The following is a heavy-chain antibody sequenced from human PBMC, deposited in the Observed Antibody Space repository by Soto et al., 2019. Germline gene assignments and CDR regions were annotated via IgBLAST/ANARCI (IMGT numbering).Heavy chain of an antibody. V-gene: IGHV4-30-4*01. Sequence: QVQLQESGPGLVKPSQTLSLTCTVSGGSISSGDYYWSWIRQPPGKALEWIGYIYYSGSTYYNPSLKSRVTISVETSKNLFSLKLSSVTAADTAVYYCARVGGFGATTIDYWGQGTLVTVSS. J-gene: IGHJ4*02. D-gene: IGHD3-10*01. CDR3: ARVGGFGATTIDY. CDR1: GGSISSGDYY. CDR2: IYYSGST.